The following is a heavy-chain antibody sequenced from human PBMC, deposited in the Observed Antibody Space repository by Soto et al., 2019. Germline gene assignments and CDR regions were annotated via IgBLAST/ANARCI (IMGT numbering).Heavy chain of an antibody. J-gene: IGHJ6*02. V-gene: IGHV1-3*01. CDR3: ARDWIALEFQQPRGFYYYAMDV. D-gene: IGHD6-13*01. Sequence: ASVKVSCKASGYTFTSYAMHWVRQAPGQRLEWMGWINAGNGNTKYSQKFQGRITITADKSTSTAYMELSRLMSEDTAVYFCARDWIALEFQQPRGFYYYAMDVWGQGTSVTVSS. CDR1: GYTFTSYA. CDR2: INAGNGNT.